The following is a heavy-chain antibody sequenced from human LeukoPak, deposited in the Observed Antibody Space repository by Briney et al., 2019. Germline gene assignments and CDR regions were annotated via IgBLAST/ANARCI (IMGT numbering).Heavy chain of an antibody. CDR3: ARGYSGYDDGMDV. Sequence: GRSLRLSCAASGFTFSSYGMHWVRQAPGKGLEWVAVIWYDGSNKYYADPVKGRFTISRDNSKNTLYLQMNSLRAEDTAVYYCARGYSGYDDGMDVWGQGTTVTVSS. D-gene: IGHD5-12*01. V-gene: IGHV3-33*01. J-gene: IGHJ6*02. CDR2: IWYDGSNK. CDR1: GFTFSSYG.